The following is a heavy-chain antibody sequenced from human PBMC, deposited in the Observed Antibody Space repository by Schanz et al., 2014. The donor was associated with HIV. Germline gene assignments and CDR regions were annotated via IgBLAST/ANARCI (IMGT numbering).Heavy chain of an antibody. D-gene: IGHD1-26*01. CDR2: FIPIFGTT. V-gene: IGHV1-69*01. J-gene: IGHJ4*02. Sequence: QVQLVQSGAEVKKPGSSVKVSCKASGGTFSSYAFSWVRQAPGQGLEWMGGFIPIFGTTNYAQKFQGRVTITADESTSTTYLELSSLRSEDTAVYYCARGRYSGSYYNYWGQGTLVTVSS. CDR3: ARGRYSGSYYNY. CDR1: GGTFSSYA.